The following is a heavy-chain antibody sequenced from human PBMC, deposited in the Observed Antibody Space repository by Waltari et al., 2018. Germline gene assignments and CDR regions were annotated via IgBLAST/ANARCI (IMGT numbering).Heavy chain of an antibody. Sequence: QVQLQESGPGLVKPSETLSLTCTVSGYSISSGYYLGWIRQPPGKGLEWIGSIYHSGSTYYNPSLKSRVTISVDTSKNQFSLKLSSVTAADTAVYYCARSGTTVVRDAFDIWGQGTMVTVSS. J-gene: IGHJ3*02. CDR2: IYHSGST. CDR1: GYSISSGYY. CDR3: ARSGTTVVRDAFDI. V-gene: IGHV4-38-2*02. D-gene: IGHD4-17*01.